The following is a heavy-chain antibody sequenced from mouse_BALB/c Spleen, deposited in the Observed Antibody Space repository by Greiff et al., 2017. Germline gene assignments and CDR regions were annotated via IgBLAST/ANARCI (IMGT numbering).Heavy chain of an antibody. Sequence: VQLQQSGPELVKPGASVKVSCKASGYAFTSYNMYCVKQSHGKSLEWIGYIDPYNGGTSYNQKFKGKATLTVDKSSSTAYMHLNSLTSEDSAVYYCARSYYGSSYAFAYWGQGTLVTVSA. CDR2: IDPYNGGT. V-gene: IGHV1S135*01. CDR1: GYAFTSYN. J-gene: IGHJ3*01. CDR3: ARSYYGSSYAFAY. D-gene: IGHD1-1*01.